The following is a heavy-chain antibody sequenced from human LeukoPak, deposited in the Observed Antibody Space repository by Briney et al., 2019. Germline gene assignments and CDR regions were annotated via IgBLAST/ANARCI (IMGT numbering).Heavy chain of an antibody. CDR3: ARDQWVYDSSAYPYPFDY. V-gene: IGHV3-21*01. CDR1: GFTFGSYG. D-gene: IGHD3-22*01. CDR2: ITTSSKYI. Sequence: GGSLRLSCAASGFTFGSYGMNWVRQAPGKGLEWVSSITTSSKYIYYADSVKGRFTISRDNAKNSLYLQMNSLRAEDTAVYYCARDQWVYDSSAYPYPFDYWGQGTLVTVSS. J-gene: IGHJ4*02.